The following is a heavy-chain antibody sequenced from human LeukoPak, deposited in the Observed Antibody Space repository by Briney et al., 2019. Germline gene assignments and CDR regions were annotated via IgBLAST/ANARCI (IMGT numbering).Heavy chain of an antibody. Sequence: GGSLRLSCAASGFTFSSYSMNWVRQAPGKGLEWVSSISSSSSYIYYADSVKGRFTISRDNAKNSLYLQMNSLRAEDTAVYYCARDQGRGYSGYDIYYYYYGMDVWGQGTTVTVSS. CDR1: GFTFSSYS. D-gene: IGHD5-12*01. V-gene: IGHV3-21*01. CDR2: ISSSSSYI. J-gene: IGHJ6*02. CDR3: ARDQGRGYSGYDIYYYYYGMDV.